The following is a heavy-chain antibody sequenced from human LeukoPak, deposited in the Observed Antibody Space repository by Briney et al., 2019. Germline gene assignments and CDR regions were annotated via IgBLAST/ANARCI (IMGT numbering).Heavy chain of an antibody. V-gene: IGHV1-3*01. J-gene: IGHJ4*02. Sequence: ASVKVSCKASGYTFSNYAIHWVRQAPGQRLEWMGWINAGNGNTKNSQKFQGRVTITRDTSASTAYMELSSLRSEDTAVYYCASTGYSSSWYGVFDYWGQGTLVTVSS. CDR2: INAGNGNT. CDR3: ASTGYSSSWYGVFDY. CDR1: GYTFSNYA. D-gene: IGHD6-13*01.